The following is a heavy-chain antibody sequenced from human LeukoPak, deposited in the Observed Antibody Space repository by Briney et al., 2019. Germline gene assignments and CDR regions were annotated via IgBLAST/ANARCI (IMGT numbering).Heavy chain of an antibody. J-gene: IGHJ5*02. V-gene: IGHV4-59*01. CDR3: ARDLGYDGFDWAP. Sequence: SETLSLTCTVSGGSISSYYWSWIRQPPGKGLEWIGYIYNSGNTNYNPSLKSRVTISIDTSKNQFSLRLSSVTAADTAVYYCARDLGYDGFDWAPWGQGTLVTVSS. CDR1: GGSISSYY. CDR2: IYNSGNT. D-gene: IGHD5-12*01.